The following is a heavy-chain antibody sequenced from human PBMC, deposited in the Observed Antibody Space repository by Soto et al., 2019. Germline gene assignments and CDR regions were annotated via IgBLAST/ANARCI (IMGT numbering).Heavy chain of an antibody. CDR1: GYTLTELS. V-gene: IGHV1-24*01. CDR3: ATETHYYDSSGKTYNWFDP. Sequence: ASVKVSCKVSGYTLTELSMHWVRQAPGKGLEWMGGFDPEDGETIYAQKFQGRVTMTEDTSTDTAYMELSSLRSEDTAVYYCATETHYYDSSGKTYNWFDPWGQGTLVTVSS. CDR2: FDPEDGET. D-gene: IGHD3-22*01. J-gene: IGHJ5*02.